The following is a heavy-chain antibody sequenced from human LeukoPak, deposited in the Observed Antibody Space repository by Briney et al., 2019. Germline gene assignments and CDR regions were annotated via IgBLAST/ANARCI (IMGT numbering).Heavy chain of an antibody. CDR3: AREGDYGAYIDY. Sequence: SETLSLTCVVSGYSISSGYYWGWIRQPPGKGLEWIGSIYHSGSTYYNPSLKSRVTISVDTSKNQFSLKLSSVTAADTAVYYCAREGDYGAYIDYWGQGTLVTVSS. CDR2: IYHSGST. CDR1: GYSISSGYY. D-gene: IGHD4-17*01. V-gene: IGHV4-38-2*02. J-gene: IGHJ4*02.